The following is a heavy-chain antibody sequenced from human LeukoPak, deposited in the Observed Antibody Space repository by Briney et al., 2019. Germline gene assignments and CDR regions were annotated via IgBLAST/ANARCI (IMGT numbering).Heavy chain of an antibody. CDR3: AKGRRLLRFLEWAGGTYMDV. CDR1: GFTFSSYG. Sequence: GGSLRLSCAASGFTFSSYGMHWVRQAPGKGLEWVAFIRYDGSNKYYADSVKGRFTISRDNSKNTLYLQMNSLRGEDTAVYYCAKGRRLLRFLEWAGGTYMDVWGKGTTVTVSS. D-gene: IGHD3-3*01. CDR2: IRYDGSNK. J-gene: IGHJ6*03. V-gene: IGHV3-30*02.